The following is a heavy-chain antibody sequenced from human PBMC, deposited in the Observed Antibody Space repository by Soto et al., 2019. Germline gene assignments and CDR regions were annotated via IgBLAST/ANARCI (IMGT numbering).Heavy chain of an antibody. Sequence: QVQLKESGPGLVKPSRTLSLISTVSGCSISSGVYYWSWFRQHPGKRLEWIGYIYHSGTTYYNPSLKSRVTLSVDTSKNQFSLKLTSVTAADTAVHYCARVRGNPLLGWFDPCRQGTLVTVSS. CDR2: IYHSGTT. V-gene: IGHV4-31*03. J-gene: IGHJ5*02. D-gene: IGHD2-2*01. CDR3: ARVRGNPLLGWFDP. CDR1: GCSISSGVYY.